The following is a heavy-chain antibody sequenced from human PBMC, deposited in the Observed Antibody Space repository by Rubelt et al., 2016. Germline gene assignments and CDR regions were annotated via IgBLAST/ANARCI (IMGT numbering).Heavy chain of an antibody. Sequence: QVQLVQSGAELRNPGASVRVSCKASGYTFTNYDINWVRQATGQGLEWMGWMNPNSGEAGSAQKFQGRVTMTRDNSTNTAYMELSSLRSEDTAMYYCATRGGYGGSRYFDPWGQGTLVTVSS. CDR1: GYTFTNYD. J-gene: IGHJ5*02. CDR2: MNPNSGEA. D-gene: IGHD4-23*01. CDR3: ATRGGYGGSRYFDP. V-gene: IGHV1-8*01.